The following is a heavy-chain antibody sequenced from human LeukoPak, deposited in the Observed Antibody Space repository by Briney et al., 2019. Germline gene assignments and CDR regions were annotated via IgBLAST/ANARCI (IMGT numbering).Heavy chain of an antibody. D-gene: IGHD6-19*01. Sequence: PGGSLRLSCAASGFTFSSFVMNWVRQAPGKGLEWVSTIGDRGDSTYYADSVKGRFTISRDNSKNTLYLQMNSLRAEDTAVYYCAKCTRGWFEDYWGQGTLVTVSS. V-gene: IGHV3-23*01. J-gene: IGHJ4*02. CDR2: IGDRGDST. CDR3: AKCTRGWFEDY. CDR1: GFTFSSFV.